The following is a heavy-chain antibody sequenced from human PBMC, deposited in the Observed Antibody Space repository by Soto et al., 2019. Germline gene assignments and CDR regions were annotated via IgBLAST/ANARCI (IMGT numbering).Heavy chain of an antibody. CDR3: ARVPRFYYGSGSYTYFMDV. CDR2: IYHSGNT. D-gene: IGHD3-10*01. Sequence: QVQMQESGPGLVKPSETLTVTCTVSGGSISSYYWSWIRQPPGKGLEWIGYIYHSGNTNYNPSLKSRVTISVDTSKNQFSLKLRFVTAADTAVYYCARVPRFYYGSGSYTYFMDVWGKGTTVTVSS. CDR1: GGSISSYY. V-gene: IGHV4-59*01. J-gene: IGHJ6*03.